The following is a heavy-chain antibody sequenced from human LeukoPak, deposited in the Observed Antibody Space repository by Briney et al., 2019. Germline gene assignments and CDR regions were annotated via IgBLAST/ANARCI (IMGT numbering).Heavy chain of an antibody. V-gene: IGHV4-38-2*02. Sequence: SETLSLTCTVSGYSISSGYYWGWIRQPPGKGLEWIGSIYRSGSTYYNPSLKSRVTISADTSKNQFSLKLSSVTAADTAVYYCARDGWNDDDGFDIWGQGTMVTVSS. CDR1: GYSISSGYY. CDR3: ARDGWNDDDGFDI. D-gene: IGHD1-1*01. CDR2: IYRSGST. J-gene: IGHJ3*02.